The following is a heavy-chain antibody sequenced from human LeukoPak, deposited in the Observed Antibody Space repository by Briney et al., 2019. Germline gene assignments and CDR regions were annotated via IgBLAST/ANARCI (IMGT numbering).Heavy chain of an antibody. CDR1: GFXXNXYW. CDR3: AXDRFRSGGLDV. CDR2: IKQDGSVK. J-gene: IGHJ6*02. Sequence: GGSLRLXCAAXGFXXNXYWMGXVRXXXGXXLEXVANIKQDGSVKYYVDSVKGRFTLSRDNAKNSLYLQMNSLRAEDTAVXXXAXDRFRSGGLDVWGQGTTVTVSS. D-gene: IGHD2-15*01. V-gene: IGHV3-7*04.